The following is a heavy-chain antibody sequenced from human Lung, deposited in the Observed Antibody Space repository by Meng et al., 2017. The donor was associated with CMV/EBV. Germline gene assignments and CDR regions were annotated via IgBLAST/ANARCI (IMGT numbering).Heavy chain of an antibody. CDR2: VDPEDGEA. V-gene: IGHV1-69-2*01. CDR1: GYPFTGDY. Sequence: SGYPFTGDYVHWVRQAPGERLEWMGLVDPEDGEAVCAEKFADRLTILVDRSARSSSMELTSLKSADTAVFYCVTGGGDGYGYLGRWGQGTLVTVSS. D-gene: IGHD5-18*01. J-gene: IGHJ4*02. CDR3: VTGGGDGYGYLGR.